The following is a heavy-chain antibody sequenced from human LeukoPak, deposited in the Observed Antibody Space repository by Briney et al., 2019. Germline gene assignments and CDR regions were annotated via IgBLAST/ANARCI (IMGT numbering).Heavy chain of an antibody. Sequence: PGGSLGLSCAASGFTSSSYGMSWVRQAPGKGLEWVSAIGGSGHSTYYADSAKGRFTISRDNSKDTLYLQMNSLRAEGTAVYYCVKRSDYGGNWNHFDHWGQGTLVTVSS. J-gene: IGHJ4*02. V-gene: IGHV3-23*01. D-gene: IGHD4-23*01. CDR2: IGGSGHST. CDR3: VKRSDYGGNWNHFDH. CDR1: GFTSSSYG.